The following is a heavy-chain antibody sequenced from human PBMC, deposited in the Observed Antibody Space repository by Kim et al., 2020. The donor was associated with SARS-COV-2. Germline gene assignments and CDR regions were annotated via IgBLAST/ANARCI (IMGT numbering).Heavy chain of an antibody. J-gene: IGHJ5*02. V-gene: IGHV4-59*08. D-gene: IGHD3-22*01. CDR2: MDYRGNSYNDPS. CDR3: ARRVDNSGNYPRHNWFDP. CDR1: GDSISTYF. Sequence: SETLYLSCTVSGDSISTYFWGWIRQPPGKGLEWIALMDYRGNSYNDPSHYNPSLRSRVTISIDTSKIQFFLKLRSVTAADTAVYYCARRVDNSGNYPRHNWFDPWGQGTLVTVSS.